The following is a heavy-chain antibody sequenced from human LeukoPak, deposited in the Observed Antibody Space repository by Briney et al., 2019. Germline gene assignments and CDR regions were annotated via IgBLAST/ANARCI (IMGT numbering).Heavy chain of an antibody. CDR3: ARLTSSSSGSSFDY. CDR1: GFTFSSYW. Sequence: PGGSLRLSCAASGFTFSSYWMSWVRQAPGKGLEWVANIKQDGSEKYYVDSVKGRFTISRDNAKNSLYLQMNSLRAEDTAVYYCARLTSSSSGSSFDYWGLGTLVTVSS. CDR2: IKQDGSEK. V-gene: IGHV3-7*03. J-gene: IGHJ4*02. D-gene: IGHD6-13*01.